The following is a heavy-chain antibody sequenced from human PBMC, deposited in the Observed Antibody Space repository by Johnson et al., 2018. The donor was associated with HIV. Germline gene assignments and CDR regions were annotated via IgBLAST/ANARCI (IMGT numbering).Heavy chain of an antibody. CDR2: IWYDGSHN. V-gene: IGHV3-33*08. CDR1: GFTFSSYG. D-gene: IGHD2-2*01. J-gene: IGHJ3*02. CDR3: ARGDIIVVPAATRAQDAFDI. Sequence: QVQLVESGGGVVQPGRSLRLSCAASGFTFSSYGMHWVRQAPGNGLEWVADIWYDGSHNYYADSVKGRFTISRDNSKHTLYLQMNRLSAADTAVYYCARGDIIVVPAATRAQDAFDIWGQGTVVTVSS.